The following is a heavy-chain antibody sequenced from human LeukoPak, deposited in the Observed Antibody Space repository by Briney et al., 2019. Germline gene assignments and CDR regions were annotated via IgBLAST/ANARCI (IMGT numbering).Heavy chain of an antibody. D-gene: IGHD1-7*01. CDR1: GGSISSYY. Sequence: PSETLSLTCTVSGGSISSYYWSWIRQPAGKGLEGIGRIYTSGSTNYNPSLKSRVTMSVDTYKNQFSLKLSSVTAADTAVYYCARDRYNWNYGSGWGDYYYYMDVWGKGTTVTVSS. CDR2: IYTSGST. V-gene: IGHV4-4*07. CDR3: ARDRYNWNYGSGWGDYYYYMDV. J-gene: IGHJ6*03.